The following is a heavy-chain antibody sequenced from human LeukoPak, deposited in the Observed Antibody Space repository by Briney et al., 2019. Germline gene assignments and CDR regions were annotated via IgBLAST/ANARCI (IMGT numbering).Heavy chain of an antibody. J-gene: IGHJ1*01. CDR2: ISGSGGST. V-gene: IGHV3-23*01. CDR3: ARGLGDSPNSIGYFQH. D-gene: IGHD6-25*01. CDR1: GFTFSSYA. Sequence: PGGSLRLSCAASGFTFSSYAMSWVRQAPGEGLEWVSAISGSGGSTYYADSVKGRFTISRDNSKNTLYLQMNSLRAEDTAVYYCARGLGDSPNSIGYFQHWGQGTLVTVSS.